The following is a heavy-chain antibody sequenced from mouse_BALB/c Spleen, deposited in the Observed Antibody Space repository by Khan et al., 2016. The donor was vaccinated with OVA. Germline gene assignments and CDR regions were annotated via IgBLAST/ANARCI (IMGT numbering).Heavy chain of an antibody. CDR1: GYAFTNYL. V-gene: IGHV1-54*01. CDR2: INPGSGGT. D-gene: IGHD2-1*01. J-gene: IGHJ2*01. Sequence: VQLQESGGEVIRPGTSVKVSCKASGYAFTNYLIEWVKQRPGQGLEWIGVINPGSGGTNYNEKFKGKATLTADKSSSTAYMQLSSLTSDDSAVYFCAREDYGNFLYFDYWGQGTTLTVSS. CDR3: AREDYGNFLYFDY.